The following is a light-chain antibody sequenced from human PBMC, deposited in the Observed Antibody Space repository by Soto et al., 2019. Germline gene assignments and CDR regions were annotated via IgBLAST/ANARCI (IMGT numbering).Light chain of an antibody. J-gene: IGKJ4*01. CDR3: QQSSSAPLT. CDR2: AAS. Sequence: DIQMTQSPSSLSASLGDRVTITCRASQSINTFLNWYQQKPGKAPNLLIYAASRLHTAVPSRFSGSGCGRDFTLTIDSLQPEDFATYFCQQSSSAPLTFGGGAKVE. V-gene: IGKV1-39*01. CDR1: QSINTF.